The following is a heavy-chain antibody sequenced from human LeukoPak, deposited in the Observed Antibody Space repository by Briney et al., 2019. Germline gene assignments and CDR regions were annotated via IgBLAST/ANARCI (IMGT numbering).Heavy chain of an antibody. CDR1: GYTFTNYY. V-gene: IGHV1-46*01. D-gene: IGHD3-22*01. CDR2: INPSGGST. J-gene: IGHJ4*02. CDR3: ARPHVGYDSSGYFDY. Sequence: GASVKVSCKASGYTFTNYYMHWVRQAPGQGLEWMGIINPSGGSTTYAQKFQGRVTMTRDTSTSTVYMELSSLRSEDTAVYYCARPHVGYDSSGYFDYWGQGTLVTVSS.